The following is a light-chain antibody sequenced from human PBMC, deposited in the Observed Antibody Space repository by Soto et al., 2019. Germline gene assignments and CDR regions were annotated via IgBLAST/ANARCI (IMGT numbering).Light chain of an antibody. Sequence: QSALTQPASVSGSPGQSITISCTGTSSEIGAYNFVSWYQQHPGKAPKLMLYDVNIRPSGVSNRFSRSKSGNTSSLTISGLQAEDEAYYYCTSWTTSITMIFGRGTKLTDL. CDR2: DVN. V-gene: IGLV2-14*03. CDR1: SSEIGAYNF. CDR3: TSWTTSITMI. J-gene: IGLJ2*01.